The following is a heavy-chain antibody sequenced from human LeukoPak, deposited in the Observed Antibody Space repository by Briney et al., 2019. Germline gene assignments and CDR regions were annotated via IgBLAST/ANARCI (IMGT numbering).Heavy chain of an antibody. CDR2: IYYSGST. J-gene: IGHJ6*03. V-gene: IGHV4-39*01. CDR1: GGSISSSSYY. Sequence: SETLSLTCTVSGGSISSSSYYWGWIRQPPGKGLEWIGSIYYSGSTYYNPSLKSRATISVDTSKNQFSLKLSSVTAADTAVYCCASPRYYYYMDVWGKGTTVTVSS. CDR3: ASPRYYYYMDV.